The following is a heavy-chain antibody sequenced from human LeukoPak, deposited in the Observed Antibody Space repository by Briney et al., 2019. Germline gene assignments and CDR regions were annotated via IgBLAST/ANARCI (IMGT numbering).Heavy chain of an antibody. CDR1: GYSISSGFY. V-gene: IGHV4-38-2*02. CDR3: ARDNGGDDPPTLDY. D-gene: IGHD2-8*01. CDR2: IYYSGNT. J-gene: IGHJ4*02. Sequence: SETLSLTCAVSGYSISSGFYWAWIRQPPGKGLEWLGIIYYSGNTYYNPSLKSRLTISVDTSKNEFSLKLGSVTAADTAVYYCARDNGGDDPPTLDYWGQGTLVTVSS.